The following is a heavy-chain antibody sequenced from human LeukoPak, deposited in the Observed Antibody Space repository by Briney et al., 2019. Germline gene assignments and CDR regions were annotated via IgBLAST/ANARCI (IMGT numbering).Heavy chain of an antibody. CDR3: ARRAYQGNWFDP. CDR2: ISPGDSDT. CDR1: GYTFTSYW. D-gene: IGHD1-26*01. J-gene: IGHJ5*02. Sequence: GESLKISCKVSGYTFTSYWIGWVRQMPGKGLEWMGIISPGDSDTRYSPSFQGQVTISADKSISTAYLQWTSLKASDTAMYYCARRAYQGNWFDPWGQGTLVTVSS. V-gene: IGHV5-51*01.